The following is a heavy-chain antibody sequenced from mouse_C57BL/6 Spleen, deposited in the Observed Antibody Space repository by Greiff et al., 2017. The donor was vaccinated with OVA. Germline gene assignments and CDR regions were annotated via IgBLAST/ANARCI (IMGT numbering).Heavy chain of an antibody. D-gene: IGHD1-1*01. CDR3: ARGGYYGSSVWYFDV. J-gene: IGHJ1*03. Sequence: QVQLKQSGAELVKPGASVKLSCKASGYTFTSYWMHWVKQRPGQGLEWIGMIHPNSGSTNYNEKFKSKATLTVDKSSSTAYMQLSSLTSEDSAVYYCARGGYYGSSVWYFDVWGTGTTVTVSS. CDR2: IHPNSGST. V-gene: IGHV1-64*01. CDR1: GYTFTSYW.